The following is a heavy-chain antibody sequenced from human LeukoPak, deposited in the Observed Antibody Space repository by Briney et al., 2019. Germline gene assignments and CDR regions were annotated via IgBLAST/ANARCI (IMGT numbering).Heavy chain of an antibody. CDR3: ARDALNGGNSFDY. Sequence: GGSLRLSCAASGFTFSSYGMHWVRQAPGKGLEWVAFIRYDGSNKYYADSVKGRFTISRDNAKNSLYLQMNSLRAEDTAVYYCARDALNGGNSFDYWGQGTLVTVSS. J-gene: IGHJ4*02. CDR1: GFTFSSYG. CDR2: IRYDGSNK. V-gene: IGHV3-30*02. D-gene: IGHD4-23*01.